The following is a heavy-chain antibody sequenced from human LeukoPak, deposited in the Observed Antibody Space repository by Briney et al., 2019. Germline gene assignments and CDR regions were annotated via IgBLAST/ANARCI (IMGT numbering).Heavy chain of an antibody. Sequence: GGSLRLSCAASGFTFSSYGMHWVRQGPGKGLEWVAVIWVDGRNKYYADSVKGRFTISRDNAKNSLYLQMNSLRAEDTAVYYCARARGYFDYWGQGTLVTVSS. V-gene: IGHV3-33*01. CDR1: GFTFSSYG. CDR3: ARARGYFDY. J-gene: IGHJ4*02. CDR2: IWVDGRNK.